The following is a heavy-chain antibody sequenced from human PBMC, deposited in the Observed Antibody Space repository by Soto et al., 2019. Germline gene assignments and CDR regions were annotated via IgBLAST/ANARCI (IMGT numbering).Heavy chain of an antibody. Sequence: SLRLSCAASGFTFDDYAMHWVRQAPGKGLEWVSGISWNSGSIGYADSVKGRFTISRDNAKNSLYLQMNSLRAEDTALYYCAKDMRPYSSSWYFAFDIWGQGTMVTVS. CDR2: ISWNSGSI. D-gene: IGHD6-13*01. J-gene: IGHJ3*02. CDR1: GFTFDDYA. CDR3: AKDMRPYSSSWYFAFDI. V-gene: IGHV3-9*01.